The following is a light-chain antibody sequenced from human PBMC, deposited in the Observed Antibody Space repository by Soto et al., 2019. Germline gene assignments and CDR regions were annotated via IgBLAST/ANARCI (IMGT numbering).Light chain of an antibody. CDR3: QQSYSTHSIT. J-gene: IGKJ5*01. CDR2: AAS. CDR1: ESISRH. Sequence: DIQMTQSPSSLSASVGDRVTITCRASESISRHLNWYQQKPGKAPNLLIYAASSLQNGVPSRFSGSVSGTDFTLTICNLQPEDFATYYFQQSYSTHSITFGQGTLREIK. V-gene: IGKV1-39*01.